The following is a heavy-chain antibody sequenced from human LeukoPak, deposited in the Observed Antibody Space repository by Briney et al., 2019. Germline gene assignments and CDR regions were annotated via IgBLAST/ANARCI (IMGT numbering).Heavy chain of an antibody. D-gene: IGHD6-13*01. CDR1: GYTFTGYY. CDR2: INPNSGGT. CDR3: ATTSIAAAGTDAFDI. Sequence: EASVKVSRKASGYTFTGYYMHWVRQAPGQGLEWMGWINPNSGGTNYAQKFQGRVTMTRDTSISTAYMELSRLRSDDTAVYYCATTSIAAAGTDAFDIWGQGTMVTVSS. V-gene: IGHV1-2*02. J-gene: IGHJ3*02.